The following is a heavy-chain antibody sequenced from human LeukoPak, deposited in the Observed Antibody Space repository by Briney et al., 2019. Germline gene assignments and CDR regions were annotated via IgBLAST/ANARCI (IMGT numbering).Heavy chain of an antibody. D-gene: IGHD5-24*01. Sequence: GGSLRLSCAASGFTFSTSWMHWVRQAPGKGLVWVSRVESNGRNTIYADSVKGRSTISRDNRKNTLYLQMNSLRAEDTAVYYCARDGSAYNSDYWGQGTLVTVSS. CDR3: ARDGSAYNSDY. V-gene: IGHV3-74*01. CDR1: GFTFSTSW. J-gene: IGHJ4*02. CDR2: VESNGRNT.